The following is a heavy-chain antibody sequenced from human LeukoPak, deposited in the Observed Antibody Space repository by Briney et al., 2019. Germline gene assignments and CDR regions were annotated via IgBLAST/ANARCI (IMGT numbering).Heavy chain of an antibody. CDR1: GGSISSYY. Sequence: SETLSLTCTVSGGSISSYYWSWIRQPPGKGLEWIGYISYRGNTNYNPSLKSRVTISVDTSKNQFSLKLSSMTAADTAVYFCAGARITMVRGGADYYYYGMDVWGQGTTVTVSS. CDR2: ISYRGNT. J-gene: IGHJ6*02. V-gene: IGHV4-59*01. D-gene: IGHD3-10*01. CDR3: AGARITMVRGGADYYYYGMDV.